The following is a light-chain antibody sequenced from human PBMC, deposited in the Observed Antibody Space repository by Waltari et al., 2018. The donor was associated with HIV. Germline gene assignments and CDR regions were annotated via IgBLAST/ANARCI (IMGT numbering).Light chain of an antibody. CDR3: SSYTSSSTSSWV. J-gene: IGLJ3*02. Sequence: QSALTQPASVSGSPGQSITISCTGTSSDVGGYNYVSWYQQHPGKAPQRMVYEVSNRPSGVSNRFSGSKSGNTASRTISGLQAEDEADYYCSSYTSSSTSSWVFGGGTKLTVL. CDR1: SSDVGGYNY. CDR2: EVS. V-gene: IGLV2-14*01.